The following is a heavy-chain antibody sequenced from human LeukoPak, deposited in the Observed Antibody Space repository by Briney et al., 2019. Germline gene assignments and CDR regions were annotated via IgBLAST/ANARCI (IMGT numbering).Heavy chain of an antibody. CDR1: GGSFSGYY. Sequence: SETLSLTCAVYGGSFSGYYWSWIRQPPGKGLEWIGEINHSGSTNYNPSLKSRVTISVDTSKNQFSLKLSSVTAADTAVYYCARHQDYYYYYMDVWGKGTTVTVSS. CDR3: ARHQDYYYYYMDV. CDR2: INHSGST. V-gene: IGHV4-34*01. J-gene: IGHJ6*03.